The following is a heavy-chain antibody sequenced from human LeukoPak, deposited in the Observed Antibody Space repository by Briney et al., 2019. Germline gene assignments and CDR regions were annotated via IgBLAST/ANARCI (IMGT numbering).Heavy chain of an antibody. D-gene: IGHD3-22*01. Sequence: SETLSLTCTVSGGSISSYYWSWIRQPPGKGLEWIGYIYYSGSTNYNPSLKSRVTISVDTSKNQFSLKLSSVTAADTAVYYCARYYYDSSGPLFDYWGQGTLVTVSS. CDR1: GGSISSYY. V-gene: IGHV4-59*08. J-gene: IGHJ4*02. CDR2: IYYSGST. CDR3: ARYYYDSSGPLFDY.